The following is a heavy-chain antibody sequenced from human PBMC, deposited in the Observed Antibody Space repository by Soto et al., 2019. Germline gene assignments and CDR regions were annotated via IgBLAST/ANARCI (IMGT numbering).Heavy chain of an antibody. V-gene: IGHV4-61*01. CDR3: ARDLWGYCGADCYPLDV. CDR2: MYNTGST. CDR1: GDSISTGTYY. J-gene: IGHJ6*02. Sequence: PSETLSLTCTVSGDSISTGTYYWSWIRQPPGKGLEWIGYMYNTGSTIYNPSLKSRVTISVDTSKNQFSLKLNSVTAADTAVYYCARDLWGYCGADCYPLDVWGQGTTVTVSS. D-gene: IGHD2-21*02.